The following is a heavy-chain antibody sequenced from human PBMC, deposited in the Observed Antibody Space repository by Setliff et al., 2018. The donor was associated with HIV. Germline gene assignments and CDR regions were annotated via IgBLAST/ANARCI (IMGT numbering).Heavy chain of an antibody. V-gene: IGHV1-69*13. CDR1: GVTFNYSF. CDR3: ARGADASGYFYREYFQH. CDR2: VVPTIHEA. J-gene: IGHJ1*01. D-gene: IGHD3-22*01. Sequence: SVKVSCKASGVTFNYSFITWVRQAPGQGLEWMGGVVPTIHEATYAQKFQGRVTITADESSTTVYMEMSGLTSEDTAIYYCARGADASGYFYREYFQHWGQGTLVTSPQ.